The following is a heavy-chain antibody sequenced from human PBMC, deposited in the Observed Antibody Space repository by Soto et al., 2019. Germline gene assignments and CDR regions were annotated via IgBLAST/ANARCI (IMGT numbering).Heavy chain of an antibody. D-gene: IGHD4-17*01. V-gene: IGHV1-69*06. CDR2: IIPIFGTA. Sequence: SVKVSCKASGGTFSSYAISWVRPAPGQGLEWMGGIIPIFGTANYAQKFQGRVTFTADKATSTAYMELSSLRSEDTAVYYCASRTTVTSPNDYYGMDVWGQGTTVTVSS. J-gene: IGHJ6*02. CDR3: ASRTTVTSPNDYYGMDV. CDR1: GGTFSSYA.